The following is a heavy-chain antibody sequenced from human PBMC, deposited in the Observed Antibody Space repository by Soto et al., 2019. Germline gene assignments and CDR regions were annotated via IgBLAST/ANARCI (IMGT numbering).Heavy chain of an antibody. Sequence: TSETLSLTCTVSGGSISGSSYYWGWIRQPPGKGLEWIGNIYYSGSTYYNPSLKSRVTISVDTSKNQFSLKLSSVTAADTAVYYCARENNVLPGGYDYWGQGTLVTVSS. CDR2: IYYSGST. CDR3: ARENNVLPGGYDY. D-gene: IGHD3-10*01. J-gene: IGHJ4*02. V-gene: IGHV4-39*07. CDR1: GGSISGSSYY.